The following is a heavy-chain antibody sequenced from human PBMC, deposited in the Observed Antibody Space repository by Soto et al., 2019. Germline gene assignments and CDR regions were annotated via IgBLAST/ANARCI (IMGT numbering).Heavy chain of an antibody. CDR1: GFTFSGSA. V-gene: IGHV3-73*02. CDR3: ARGVWLGANYGVDV. D-gene: IGHD3-10*01. J-gene: IGHJ6*02. CDR2: SKDKASNYAT. Sequence: EVQLVESGGGLVQPGGSLRLSCAASGFTFSGSAVHWVRQASGKGLEWVGRSKDKASNYATAYSASVQGRFTISRDDSKNTAFLPMNSLKIEDTAVYYCARGVWLGANYGVDVWGQGTTVTVSS.